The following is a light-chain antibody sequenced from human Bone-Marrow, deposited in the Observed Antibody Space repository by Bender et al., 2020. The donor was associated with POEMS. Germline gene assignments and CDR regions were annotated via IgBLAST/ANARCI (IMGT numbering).Light chain of an antibody. Sequence: QSVVTQPLSLSEAPRQRVTISCSGSSSNIGNHGVNWYQQLPGEAPKLLLYYDDLLTPGVSDRFSASKSGTSASLAISELQAEDEAVYFCAAWDGSRKGLVFGAGTKLTVL. V-gene: IGLV1-36*01. CDR2: YDD. CDR3: AAWDGSRKGLV. CDR1: SSNIGNHG. J-gene: IGLJ2*01.